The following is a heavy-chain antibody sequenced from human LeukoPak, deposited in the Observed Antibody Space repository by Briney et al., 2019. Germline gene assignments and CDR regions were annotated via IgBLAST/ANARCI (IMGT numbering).Heavy chain of an antibody. CDR2: ISSSRSYI. CDR3: ARFIAAPYYFDY. Sequence: GGSLRLSCAASGFTFSNYSMNWVRQAPGKGLEWVSFISSSRSYIYYADSVKGRFTISRDNAKNSLYLQMNSLRAEDTAVYYCARFIAAPYYFDYWGRGTLVTVSS. J-gene: IGHJ4*02. D-gene: IGHD6-13*01. V-gene: IGHV3-21*01. CDR1: GFTFSNYS.